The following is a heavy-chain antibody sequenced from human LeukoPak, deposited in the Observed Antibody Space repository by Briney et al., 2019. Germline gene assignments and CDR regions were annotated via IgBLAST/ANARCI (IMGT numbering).Heavy chain of an antibody. D-gene: IGHD6-6*01. CDR1: GYIFTSHD. J-gene: IGHJ4*02. CDR2: MNPNSGNT. CDR3: ARLPKYSRPLDY. Sequence: ASVKVSCKAPGYIFTSHDINWVRQATGQGLEWMGWMNPNSGNTAYAQKFQGRVTMSRDTSISTAYMELSSLRSEDTAVYYCARLPKYSRPLDYWGQGTLVTVSS. V-gene: IGHV1-8*01.